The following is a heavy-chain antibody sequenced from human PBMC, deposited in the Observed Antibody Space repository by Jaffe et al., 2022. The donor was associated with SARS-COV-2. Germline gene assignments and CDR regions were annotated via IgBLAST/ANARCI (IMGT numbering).Heavy chain of an antibody. V-gene: IGHV5-51*01. CDR3: ARLESDSSNWFYFAN. CDR1: GHSFTSHW. J-gene: IGHJ4*02. D-gene: IGHD3-22*01. CDR2: IFFGDSET. Sequence: EVQLVQSGAEVGKPGESLKISCEGSGHSFTSHWIAWVRQTPGKGLEWVGIIFFGDSETRYSPSFQGQVTISVDKSINTAYLEWSSLKASDTAMYYCARLESDSSNWFYFANWGQGTPVTVSS.